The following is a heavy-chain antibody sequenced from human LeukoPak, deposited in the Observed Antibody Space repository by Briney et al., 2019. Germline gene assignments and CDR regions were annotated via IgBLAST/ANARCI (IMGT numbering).Heavy chain of an antibody. CDR1: GIALNTND. Sequence: GGSLRLSCAASGIALNTNDMNWVRQAPGKELEWVSIIYPWGSAFYTESVKGRFTVTRDESKNMMFLQMNTVRPDDTALYYCVRQGGGDNCRWGQGALVTVSS. V-gene: IGHV3-66*02. J-gene: IGHJ4*01. CDR3: VRQGGGDNCR. CDR2: IYPWGSA. D-gene: IGHD4-23*01.